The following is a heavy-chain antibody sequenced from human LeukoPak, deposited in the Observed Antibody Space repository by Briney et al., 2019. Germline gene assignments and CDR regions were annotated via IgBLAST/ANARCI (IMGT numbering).Heavy chain of an antibody. CDR2: ISYDGSNK. D-gene: IGHD3-3*01. Sequence: PGRSLRLSCAASGFTFSSYGMHWVRQAPGKGLEWVAVISYDGSNKYYADSVKGRFTISRDNSKNTLYLQMNSLRAEDTAVYYCAKLPLGVVIIGMRNYYYYYGMDVWGHGTTVTVSS. CDR1: GFTFSSYG. CDR3: AKLPLGVVIIGMRNYYYYYGMDV. V-gene: IGHV3-30*18. J-gene: IGHJ6*02.